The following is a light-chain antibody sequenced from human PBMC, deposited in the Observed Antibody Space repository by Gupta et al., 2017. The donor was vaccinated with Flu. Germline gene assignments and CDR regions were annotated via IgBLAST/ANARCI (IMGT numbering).Light chain of an antibody. CDR1: SSDVAAYDF. CDR2: EVS. V-gene: IGLV2-14*01. Sequence: QSALTQPASMSGSPGQSITISCPGTSSDVAAYDFVSWYQQHSGKAPKLIIYEVSYRPSGVSNRFSGSKSGKTASLTISGLQAEDEADYYCSSYTTSATRVFGGGTTLTVL. CDR3: SSYTTSATRV. J-gene: IGLJ3*02.